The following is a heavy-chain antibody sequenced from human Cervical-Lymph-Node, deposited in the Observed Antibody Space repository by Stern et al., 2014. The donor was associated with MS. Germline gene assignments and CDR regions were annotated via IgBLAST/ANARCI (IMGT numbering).Heavy chain of an antibody. D-gene: IGHD3-16*02. Sequence: QVQLQESGPGLVKPSQTLSLTCTVSGGSISSGGYYWNWIRQHPGKGLEWIGYIYYSGSTSYNPSLKSRVTISLDTSKSQFSLKLSSVTAADTAVYYCAKYRVFGGVIVVDYWGQGTLVTVSS. J-gene: IGHJ4*02. CDR1: GGSISSGGYY. CDR2: IYYSGST. CDR3: AKYRVFGGVIVVDY. V-gene: IGHV4-31*03.